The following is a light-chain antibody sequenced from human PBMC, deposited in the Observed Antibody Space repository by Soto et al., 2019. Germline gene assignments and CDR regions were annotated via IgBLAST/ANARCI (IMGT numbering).Light chain of an antibody. J-gene: IGKJ2*01. V-gene: IGKV3-20*01. Sequence: EIVLTQSPGTLSLSPGERVTLSCRASQSVSNSYLAWHQQKPGQAPRLLIYGASSRPTGIPDRFSGSGSGTDFTLTISRLEPEDSAVYYCHQYGTSPYTFGQGPNLDI. CDR2: GAS. CDR3: HQYGTSPYT. CDR1: QSVSNSY.